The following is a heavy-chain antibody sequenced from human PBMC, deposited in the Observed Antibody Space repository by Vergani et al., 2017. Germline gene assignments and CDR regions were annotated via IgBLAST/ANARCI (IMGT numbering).Heavy chain of an antibody. J-gene: IGHJ4*02. CDR1: GFIVSSYY. CDR2: ISGQNFRT. D-gene: IGHD2-21*01. V-gene: IGHV3-23*04. Sequence: EVELVETGGGLIQAGGSLRLSCEASGFIVSSYYMSWVRQAPGKGLEWVSGISGQNFRTHYADSVKGRFTISRDDSKNTVYLQINSLRAEDTAFYYCADLYGDDGFSPFWGQGTLVTVSS. CDR3: ADLYGDDGFSPF.